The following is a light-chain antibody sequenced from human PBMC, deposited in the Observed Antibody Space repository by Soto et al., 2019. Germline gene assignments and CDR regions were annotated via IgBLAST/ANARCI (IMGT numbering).Light chain of an antibody. CDR2: EVT. J-gene: IGLJ3*02. V-gene: IGLV2-23*02. CDR1: SGDVGSFDL. CDR3: CSYAGSRPWV. Sequence: QSVLTQPASVSGSPGQSITISCTGTSGDVGSFDLVSWYQQHPGKAPKLIIYEVTKRPSGVSNRFSGSKSGNTASLTISGLQAEDEADYYCCSYAGSRPWVIGGGTKVTVL.